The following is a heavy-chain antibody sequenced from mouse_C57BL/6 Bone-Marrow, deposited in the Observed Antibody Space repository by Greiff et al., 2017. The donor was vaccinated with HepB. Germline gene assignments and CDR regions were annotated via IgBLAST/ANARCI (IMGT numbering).Heavy chain of an antibody. CDR3: ARELRLRSAWFAY. D-gene: IGHD3-2*02. V-gene: IGHV1-22*01. J-gene: IGHJ3*01. CDR1: GYTFTDYN. Sequence: EVQLQQSGPELVKPGASVKMSCKASGYTFTDYNMHWVKQSHGKSLEWIGYINPNNGGTSYNQKFKGKATLTVNKSSSTAYMELRSLTSEVSAVYSCARELRLRSAWFAYWGQGTLVTVSA. CDR2: INPNNGGT.